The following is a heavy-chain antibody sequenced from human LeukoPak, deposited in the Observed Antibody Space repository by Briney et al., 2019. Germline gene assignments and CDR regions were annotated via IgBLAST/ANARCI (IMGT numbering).Heavy chain of an antibody. CDR3: ARLGYCSGGTCYSVPFDY. J-gene: IGHJ4*02. V-gene: IGHV4-34*01. D-gene: IGHD2-15*01. CDR1: GGSFSGYY. Sequence: PSETLSLTCAVYGGSFSGYYWSWIRQPPGKVLEWIGAFNHIGNTNYNPSRKRRVTISVDTPKNQFSLKLSSATGADTAVYYCARLGYCSGGTCYSVPFDYWGEGTLVTVSS. CDR2: FNHIGNT.